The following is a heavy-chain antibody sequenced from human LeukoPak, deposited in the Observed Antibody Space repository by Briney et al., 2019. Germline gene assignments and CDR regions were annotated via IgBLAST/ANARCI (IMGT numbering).Heavy chain of an antibody. Sequence: SGGSLRLSCAASGFTFSSNAMSWVRQAPGKGLEWVSGISDSGTTTYYADSVKGRFTISRDNSKNTLYLQMNGLRAEDTAVYYCAKTHPSEWYLESWGQGTLVTVSS. CDR3: AKTHPSEWYLES. CDR1: GFTFSSNA. V-gene: IGHV3-23*01. D-gene: IGHD3-3*01. CDR2: ISDSGTTT. J-gene: IGHJ5*01.